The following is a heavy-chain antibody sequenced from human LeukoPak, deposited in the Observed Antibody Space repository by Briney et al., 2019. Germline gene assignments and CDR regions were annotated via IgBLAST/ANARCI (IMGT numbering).Heavy chain of an antibody. CDR1: GFTFDDYA. D-gene: IGHD2-2*02. V-gene: IGHV3-9*01. CDR2: ISWNSGSI. CDR3: AKGYCGSTTCYTGFDY. Sequence: PGRSLRLSCAASGFTFDDYAMHWVRQAPGKGLEWVSGISWNSGSIGYADSVKGRFTISRDNAKNSLYLQMNSLRAEDTALYYCAKGYCGSTTCYTGFDYWGQGTLVTVSS. J-gene: IGHJ4*02.